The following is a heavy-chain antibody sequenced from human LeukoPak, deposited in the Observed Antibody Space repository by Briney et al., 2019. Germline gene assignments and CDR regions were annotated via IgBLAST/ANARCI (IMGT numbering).Heavy chain of an antibody. D-gene: IGHD4-17*01. CDR1: GFTASNNY. Sequence: PRGYLRLSCAASGFTASNNYMTWVRQAPGKGLGWVSVVYSGGNTYYADSVKGRFTISRDNSKTTLYLHMNSLRAEDTAGYYCARGDGGDYGDYSVDYWGQGTLVTVSS. J-gene: IGHJ4*02. CDR2: VYSGGNT. CDR3: ARGDGGDYGDYSVDY. V-gene: IGHV3-66*01.